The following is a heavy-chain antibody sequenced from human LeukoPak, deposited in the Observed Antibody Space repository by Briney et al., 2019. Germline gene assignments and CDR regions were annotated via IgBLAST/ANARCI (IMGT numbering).Heavy chain of an antibody. CDR3: AKDRIYRSGGSCYFFDY. D-gene: IGHD2-15*01. J-gene: IGHJ4*02. CDR1: KLTFTSYG. Sequence: PGRSLRLSCAASKLTFTSYGMSWVRQAPGKGLEWVSAISGSGGSTYYADSVKGRFTISRDNSKNTLYLQMNSLRAEDTAVYYCAKDRIYRSGGSCYFFDYWGQGTLVTVSS. CDR2: ISGSGGST. V-gene: IGHV3-23*01.